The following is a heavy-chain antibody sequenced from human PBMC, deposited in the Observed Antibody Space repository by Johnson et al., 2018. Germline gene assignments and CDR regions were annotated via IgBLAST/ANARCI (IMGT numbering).Heavy chain of an antibody. Sequence: VQLQESGGGLVQPGGSLRLSCAASGFTFSSYWMHWVRQAPGKGLVWVSRINSDGSSTSYADSVKGRFTISRDNAKNTLYLQMNSMRAEDTAVYYWAGVDYGDYVGDDAFDIWGQGTMVTVSS. D-gene: IGHD4-17*01. CDR1: GFTFSSYW. CDR2: INSDGSST. V-gene: IGHV3-74*01. CDR3: AGVDYGDYVGDDAFDI. J-gene: IGHJ3*02.